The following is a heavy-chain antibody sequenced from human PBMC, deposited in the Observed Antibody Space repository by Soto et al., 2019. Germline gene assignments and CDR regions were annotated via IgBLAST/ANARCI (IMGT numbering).Heavy chain of an antibody. V-gene: IGHV4-4*02. CDR2: IYHSGST. CDR3: ARLGGRTYYFDY. J-gene: IGHJ4*02. CDR1: GGSISSSNW. D-gene: IGHD3-3*01. Sequence: QVQLQESGPGLVKPSGTLSLTCAVSGGSISSSNWWSWVRQPPGKGLEWIGEIYHSGSTNYNPSLKSRXXIXVXRSKNQFSLKLSSVTAADTAVYYCARLGGRTYYFDYWGQGTLVTVSS.